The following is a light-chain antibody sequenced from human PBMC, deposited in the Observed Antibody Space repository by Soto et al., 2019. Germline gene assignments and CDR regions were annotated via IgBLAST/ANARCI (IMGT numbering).Light chain of an antibody. CDR1: QSVSSY. Sequence: EIVLTQSPATMSLSPGERATLSCRASQSVSSYLAWYQKKPGQAPRLLIYDASNRATGIPARFSGSGSGTDFTRTISSLEPEDFAVYYCQQRSNWPTFGQGTKVEIK. CDR3: QQRSNWPT. V-gene: IGKV3-11*01. J-gene: IGKJ1*01. CDR2: DAS.